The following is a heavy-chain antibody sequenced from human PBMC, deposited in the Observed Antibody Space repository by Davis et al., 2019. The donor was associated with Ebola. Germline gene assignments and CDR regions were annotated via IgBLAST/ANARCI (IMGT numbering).Heavy chain of an antibody. J-gene: IGHJ4*02. CDR2: IYYSGST. CDR1: GFTVSSNH. Sequence: GSLRLSCAASGFTVSSNHMSWIRQPPGKGLEWIGYIYYSGSTNYNPSLKSRVTISVDASRSQFSLNLSSVTAADTAVYYCARAGRSSWYFDYWGQGTLVTVSS. CDR3: ARAGRSSWYFDY. D-gene: IGHD6-13*01. V-gene: IGHV4-59*02.